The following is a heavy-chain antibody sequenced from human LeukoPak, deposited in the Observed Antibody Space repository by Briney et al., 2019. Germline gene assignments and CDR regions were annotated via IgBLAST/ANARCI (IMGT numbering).Heavy chain of an antibody. CDR1: GYTFTSYG. CDR3: ARDLSLVSNYYDSSGYYGNWFDP. D-gene: IGHD3-22*01. J-gene: IGHJ5*02. CDR2: IIPIFGTA. Sequence: SVKVSCKASGYTFTSYGISWVRQAPGQGLEWMGGIIPIFGTANYAQKFQGRVTITTDESTSTAYMELSSLRSEDTAVYYCARDLSLVSNYYDSSGYYGNWFDPWGQGTLVTVSS. V-gene: IGHV1-69*05.